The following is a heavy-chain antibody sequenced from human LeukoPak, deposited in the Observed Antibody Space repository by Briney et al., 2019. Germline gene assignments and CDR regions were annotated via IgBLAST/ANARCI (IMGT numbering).Heavy chain of an antibody. CDR2: IYYSGST. CDR1: GGSISSSSYY. J-gene: IGHJ3*02. V-gene: IGHV4-39*07. Sequence: NASETLSLTCTVSGGSISSSSYYWGWIRQPPGKGLEWIGSIYYSGSTYYNPSLKSRVTISVDTSKNQFSLKLSSVTAADTAVYYCARVGGYPLGAFDIWGQGTVVTVSS. D-gene: IGHD3-22*01. CDR3: ARVGGYPLGAFDI.